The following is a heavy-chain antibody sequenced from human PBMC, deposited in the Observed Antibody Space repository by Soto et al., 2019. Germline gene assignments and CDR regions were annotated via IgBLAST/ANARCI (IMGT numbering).Heavy chain of an antibody. CDR2: ISYDGSNK. CDR1: GFTFSSYG. CDR3: AKDPLRGGCLQFNPMVGPRPDY. J-gene: IGHJ4*02. V-gene: IGHV3-30*18. D-gene: IGHD2-8*01. Sequence: QVQLVESGGGVVQPGRSLRLSCAASGFTFSSYGMHWVRQAPGKGLEWVAVISYDGSNKYYADSVKGRFTISRDNYKNTLYLQFNSQRAEYTAVYYCAKDPLRGGCLQFNPMVGPRPDYWGQGTLGTVAS.